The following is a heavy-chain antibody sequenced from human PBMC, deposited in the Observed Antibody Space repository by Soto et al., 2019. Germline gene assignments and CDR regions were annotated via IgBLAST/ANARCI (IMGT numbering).Heavy chain of an antibody. CDR3: AADSFHDRTVAGDF. CDR2: INGDGSET. V-gene: IGHV3-74*01. Sequence: GGSLRLSCAASGFTFNTHWMHWVRQAPGKGLVWVSRINGDGSETTYADSVKGRLTISRDNAKKMLYLQMNNVRVEDTAVYYCAADSFHDRTVAGDFWGQGTLVTVSS. J-gene: IGHJ4*02. CDR1: GFTFNTHW. D-gene: IGHD3-22*01.